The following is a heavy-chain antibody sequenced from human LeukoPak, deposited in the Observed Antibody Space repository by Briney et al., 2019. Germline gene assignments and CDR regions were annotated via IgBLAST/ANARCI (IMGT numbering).Heavy chain of an antibody. CDR3: AKLAKYFYGWETYYFFEH. V-gene: IGHV3-9*01. J-gene: IGHJ4*02. Sequence: GGSLRLSCAVSGFTFDDYAMHWVRQVPGKGLEWVSCISWNSDNIGYADSVKGRFTISRDNAKNSLYLQMNSLRVEDTAVYYCAKLAKYFYGWETYYFFEHWGQGTPVTASS. CDR1: GFTFDDYA. CDR2: ISWNSDNI. D-gene: IGHD3-10*01.